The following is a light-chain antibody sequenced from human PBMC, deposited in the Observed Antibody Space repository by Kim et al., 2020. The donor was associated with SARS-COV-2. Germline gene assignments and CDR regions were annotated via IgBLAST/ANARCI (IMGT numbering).Light chain of an antibody. CDR3: MQALQTWT. J-gene: IGKJ1*01. V-gene: IGKV2-28*01. CDR1: HSLLHSNGYNY. CDR2: LGS. Sequence: EPASISCRSSHSLLHSNGYNYLDWYLQKPGQSPQLLIYLGSNRASGVPDRFSGSGSGTDFTLKISRVEAEDVGVYYCMQALQTWTFGQGTKVDIK.